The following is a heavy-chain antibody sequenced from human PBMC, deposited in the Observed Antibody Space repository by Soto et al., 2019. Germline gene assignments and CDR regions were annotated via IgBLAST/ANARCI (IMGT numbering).Heavy chain of an antibody. Sequence: GGSMRLSCAASGFTVNSNYMTWVRQAPGKGLEWVSVIYSGGTTDYADSVKGRFTISRDTSKNTLSLQMNSLRAEDTAVYYCARGFNYGYFDYWGQGTLVTVSS. J-gene: IGHJ4*02. V-gene: IGHV3-53*01. CDR3: ARGFNYGYFDY. CDR1: GFTVNSNY. D-gene: IGHD5-18*01. CDR2: IYSGGTT.